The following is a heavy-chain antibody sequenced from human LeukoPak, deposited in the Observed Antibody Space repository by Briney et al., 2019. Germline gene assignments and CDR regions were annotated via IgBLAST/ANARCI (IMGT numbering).Heavy chain of an antibody. CDR1: GGSISSSTYY. Sequence: SETLSLTCTLSGGSISSSTYYWGWIRQPPGKGLEWIGSIYYSGSTTYDPSLKSRVTISVDTSKNQFSLKLTSVTAADTAVYYCARHQFLLWFGELRLPPFDYWGQGTLVTVSS. D-gene: IGHD3-10*01. CDR3: ARHQFLLWFGELRLPPFDY. V-gene: IGHV4-39*01. CDR2: IYYSGST. J-gene: IGHJ4*02.